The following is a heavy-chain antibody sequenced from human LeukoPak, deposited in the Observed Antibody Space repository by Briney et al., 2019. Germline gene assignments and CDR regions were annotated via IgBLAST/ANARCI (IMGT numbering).Heavy chain of an antibody. CDR3: ASVVVVVAATGAGAGY. J-gene: IGHJ4*02. Sequence: GGALRLSCAASGFTFSSYEMNWVRQAPGKGLEWVSYISSSGSITYYADAVKGRFTISRDNAKNSLYLQMNSLRAEDTAVYYCASVVVVVAATGAGAGYWGQGTLVTVSS. CDR2: ISSSGSIT. D-gene: IGHD2-15*01. V-gene: IGHV3-48*03. CDR1: GFTFSSYE.